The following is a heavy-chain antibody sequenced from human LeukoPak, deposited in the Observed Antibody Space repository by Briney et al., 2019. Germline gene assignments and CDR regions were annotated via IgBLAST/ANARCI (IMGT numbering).Heavy chain of an antibody. CDR3: ARTPRSDAGWFDP. J-gene: IGHJ5*02. CDR2: INPSGGST. CDR1: GYTFTSYY. D-gene: IGHD6-13*01. V-gene: IGHV1-46*01. Sequence: ASVKVSCKASGYTFTSYYMHWLRQAPGQGLEWMGIINPSGGSTSYAQKFQGRVTMTRDMSTSTVYMELSSLRSEDTAVYYCARTPRSDAGWFDPWGQGTLVTVSS.